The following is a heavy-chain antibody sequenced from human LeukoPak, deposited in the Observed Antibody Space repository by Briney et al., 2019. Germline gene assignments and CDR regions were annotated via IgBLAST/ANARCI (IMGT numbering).Heavy chain of an antibody. V-gene: IGHV3-23*01. J-gene: IGHJ4*02. CDR2: ISGSGGST. CDR3: ARLVEAVAVEGLDY. D-gene: IGHD6-19*01. CDR1: RFTFSSYA. Sequence: PGGSLRLSCAASRFTFSSYAMSWVRQAPGKGLEWVSAISGSGGSTYYADSVKGRFTISRDNAKNSLYLQMSSLRAEDTAVYYCARLVEAVAVEGLDYWGQGTLVTVSS.